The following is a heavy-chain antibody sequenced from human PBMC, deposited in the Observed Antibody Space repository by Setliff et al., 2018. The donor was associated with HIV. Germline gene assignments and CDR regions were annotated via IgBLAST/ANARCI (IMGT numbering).Heavy chain of an antibody. CDR3: ARGPRSRVAPMAHFDY. CDR2: IYYSGST. CDR1: GGSISSYY. D-gene: IGHD5-12*01. V-gene: IGHV4-59*01. Sequence: SETLSLTCKVSGGSISSYYWSWIRQPPGKGLEWIGYIYYSGSTDYNPSLRSRLSISLDTSKNQYSLRLSSVTAADPAVYYCARGPRSRVAPMAHFDYWGQGTLVTVSS. J-gene: IGHJ4*02.